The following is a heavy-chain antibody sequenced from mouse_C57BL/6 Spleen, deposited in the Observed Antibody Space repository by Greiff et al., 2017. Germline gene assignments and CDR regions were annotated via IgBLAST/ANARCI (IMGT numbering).Heavy chain of an antibody. V-gene: IGHV1-7*01. CDR3: ARNYGSSYGGCDY. CDR2: INPSSGYT. Sequence: VKLMESGAELAKPGASVKLSCKASGYTFTSYWMHWVKQRPGQGLEWIGYINPSSGYTKYNQKFKDKATLTADKSSRTAYMQLSSLTYEDSAVYYCARNYGSSYGGCDYWGQGTTLTVSS. J-gene: IGHJ2*01. D-gene: IGHD1-1*01. CDR1: GYTFTSYW.